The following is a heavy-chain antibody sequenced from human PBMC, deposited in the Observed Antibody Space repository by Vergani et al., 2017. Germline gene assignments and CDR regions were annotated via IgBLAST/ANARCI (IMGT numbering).Heavy chain of an antibody. Sequence: QVQLVQSGAEVKKPGASVKVSCKASGYTFTGYYMHWVRQAPGQGLEWMGWINPNSGGTNYAQKFQGRVTMTTDTSTSTAYMELRSLRSDDTAVYYCARTSPGDFLEWLSIGGGYFDYWGQGTLVTVSS. V-gene: IGHV1-2*02. CDR3: ARTSPGDFLEWLSIGGGYFDY. J-gene: IGHJ4*02. CDR2: INPNSGGT. CDR1: GYTFTGYY. D-gene: IGHD3-3*01.